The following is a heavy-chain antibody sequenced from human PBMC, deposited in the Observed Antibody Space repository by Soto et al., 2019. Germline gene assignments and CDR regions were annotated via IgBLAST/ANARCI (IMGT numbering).Heavy chain of an antibody. J-gene: IGHJ6*02. CDR1: GYTITGYY. CDR3: ARGGGVVVPAAIDYYYGMDV. Sequence: ASVKVYCNASGYTITGYYMHLVRQAPGQGLEWMGWINPNSGGTNYAQKFQGWVTMTRDTSISTAYMELSRLRSDDTAVYYCARGGGVVVPAAIDYYYGMDVWGQGTTVTSP. D-gene: IGHD2-2*02. V-gene: IGHV1-2*04. CDR2: INPNSGGT.